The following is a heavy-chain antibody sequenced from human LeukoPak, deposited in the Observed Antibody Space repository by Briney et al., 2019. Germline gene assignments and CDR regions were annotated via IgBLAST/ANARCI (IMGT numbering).Heavy chain of an antibody. J-gene: IGHJ3*02. D-gene: IGHD3-22*01. Sequence: GGSLRLSCAASGFTFSGYNMNWVRQAPGKGLEWVSSISSSSSYIYYADSVKGRFTISRDNSKNTLYLQMNSLRAEDTAVYYCAKAYDSSGYYFDAFDIWGQGTMVTVSS. CDR1: GFTFSGYN. V-gene: IGHV3-21*04. CDR2: ISSSSSYI. CDR3: AKAYDSSGYYFDAFDI.